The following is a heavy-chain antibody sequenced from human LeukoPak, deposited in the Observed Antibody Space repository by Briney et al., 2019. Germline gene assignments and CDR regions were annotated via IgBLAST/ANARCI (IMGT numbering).Heavy chain of an antibody. CDR3: ASWSDYYGSGSYN. V-gene: IGHV1-69*05. Sequence: SVKVSCKASGGTFSSYAISWVRQAPGQGLEWMGGIIPIFGTANYAQKLQGRVTMTTDTSTSTAYMELRSLRSDDTAVYYCASWSDYYGSGSYNWGQGALVTVSS. D-gene: IGHD3-10*01. CDR2: IIPIFGTA. CDR1: GGTFSSYA. J-gene: IGHJ4*02.